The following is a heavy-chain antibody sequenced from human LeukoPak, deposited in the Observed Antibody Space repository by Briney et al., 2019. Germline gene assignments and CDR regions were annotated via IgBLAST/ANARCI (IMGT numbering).Heavy chain of an antibody. Sequence: SGTLSLTCPVYGGSFIGYYWSWVRQPPARGLEGMGEINHSGSTNYNPSRKSRVTISLDTSKNQFSLKLSSVTAADTAVYYCAQADVLRGLPFWGWGQGTLVSAS. D-gene: IGHD3-16*01. CDR1: GGSFIGYY. V-gene: IGHV4-34*01. CDR3: AQADVLRGLPFWG. J-gene: IGHJ4*02. CDR2: INHSGST.